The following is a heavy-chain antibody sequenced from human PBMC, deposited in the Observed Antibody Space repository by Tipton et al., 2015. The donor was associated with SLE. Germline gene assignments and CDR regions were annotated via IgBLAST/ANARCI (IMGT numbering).Heavy chain of an antibody. CDR2: IYYSGST. D-gene: IGHD1-26*01. CDR3: ARVSGSYKAYFQH. J-gene: IGHJ1*01. Sequence: TLSLTCTVSGGSISSSSYYWGWIRQPPGKGLEWIGSIYYSGSTYYNPSLKSRVTISVDTSKNQFSLKLSSVTAADTAVYYCARVSGSYKAYFQHGGQGTLVTVSS. V-gene: IGHV4-39*07. CDR1: GGSISSSSYY.